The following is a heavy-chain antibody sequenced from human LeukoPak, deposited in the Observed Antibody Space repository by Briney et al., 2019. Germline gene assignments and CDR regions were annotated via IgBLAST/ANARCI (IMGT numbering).Heavy chain of an antibody. V-gene: IGHV3-7*01. D-gene: IGHD2-15*01. J-gene: IGHJ4*02. CDR3: VRDVSDENDSASRMHLDS. Sequence: PGGSLRLSCAASGFTFSNYWMTWVRQAPGKGLEWVANIKKDGREKYYVDSVKGRFAISRDNARNSLFLQMNSLRAEDTAVYYCVRDVSDENDSASRMHLDSWGQGTLVSVSS. CDR1: GFTFSNYW. CDR2: IKKDGREK.